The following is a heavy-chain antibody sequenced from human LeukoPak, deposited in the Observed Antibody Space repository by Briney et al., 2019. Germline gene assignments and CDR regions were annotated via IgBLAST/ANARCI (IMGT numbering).Heavy chain of an antibody. D-gene: IGHD3-9*01. J-gene: IGHJ4*02. Sequence: GASVKVSCKASGGAFSSYAISWVRQAPGQGLEWMGGIVPIFGTANYAQKFQGRVTITADESTSTAYMELSSLRSEDTAVYYCAREYYDILTGYYVGDYWGQGTLVTVSS. V-gene: IGHV1-69*01. CDR3: AREYYDILTGYYVGDY. CDR1: GGAFSSYA. CDR2: IVPIFGTA.